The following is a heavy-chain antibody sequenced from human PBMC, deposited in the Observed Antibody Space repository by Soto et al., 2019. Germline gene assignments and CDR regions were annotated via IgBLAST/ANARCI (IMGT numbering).Heavy chain of an antibody. CDR3: ATKLGTTHYFDF. J-gene: IGHJ4*02. Sequence: QVQLQESGPGLVQPSQTLSLTCSVSGDPVSSGSYYWTWVRQHPVKGLEWIGYIYHTGSTYYNPSLQSRLIMSIDPSKNQFSLPLYSVTAADTAVYFCATKLGTTHYFDFWGQGSLVAVSS. V-gene: IGHV4-31*03. CDR1: GDPVSSGSYY. CDR2: IYHTGST. D-gene: IGHD7-27*01.